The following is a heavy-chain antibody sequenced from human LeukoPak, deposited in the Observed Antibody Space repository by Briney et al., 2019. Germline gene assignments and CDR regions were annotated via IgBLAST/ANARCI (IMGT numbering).Heavy chain of an antibody. V-gene: IGHV4-39*01. J-gene: IGHJ4*02. D-gene: IGHD1-20*01. CDR3: ARHFRYGWNEPFGY. Sequence: PSETLSLTCTVSGDSISKYYWGWIRQPPGEGLEWIGSIYYSGSTYYNPSLKSRVTISVDTAKNQFSLRLSSVTAADTAVYYCARHFRYGWNEPFGYWGQGSLVTVSS. CDR2: IYYSGST. CDR1: GDSISKYY.